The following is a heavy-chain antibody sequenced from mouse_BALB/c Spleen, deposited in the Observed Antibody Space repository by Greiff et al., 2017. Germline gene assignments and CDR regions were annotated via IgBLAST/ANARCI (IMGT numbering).Heavy chain of an antibody. CDR3: ARYYRYAYAMDD. CDR1: GYTFTDHA. D-gene: IGHD2-14*01. CDR2: ISPGNGDI. J-gene: IGHJ4*01. Sequence: QVQLQQSDAELVKPGASVKISCKASGYTFTDHAIHWVKQKPEQGLEWIGYISPGNGDIKYNEKFKGKATMTVDKSSSTAYMELARLTSEDSAIYYCARYYRYAYAMDDWGQGTSVTVSS. V-gene: IGHV1S53*02.